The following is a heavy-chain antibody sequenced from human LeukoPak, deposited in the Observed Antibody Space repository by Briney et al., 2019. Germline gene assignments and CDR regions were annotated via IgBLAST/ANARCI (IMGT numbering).Heavy chain of an antibody. D-gene: IGHD5-24*01. CDR3: TRDRDGDGFAYFDY. Sequence: GASVKVSCKASGYTFTSYGISWVRQAPGQRLEWMGWITPGGGTNYPQRFQGRVAITWDTSITTAYMDLSRLTSDDTAVYYCTRDRDGDGFAYFDYWGQGALVTVSS. CDR2: ITPGGGT. J-gene: IGHJ4*02. V-gene: IGHV1-2*02. CDR1: GYTFTSYG.